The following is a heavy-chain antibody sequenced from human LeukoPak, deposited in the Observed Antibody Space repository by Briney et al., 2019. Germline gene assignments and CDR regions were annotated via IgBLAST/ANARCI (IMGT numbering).Heavy chain of an antibody. V-gene: IGHV3-21*01. CDR3: ARPLDSSNNYFDY. Sequence: GGSLRPSCVDSGFTFTNAWMSWVRQAPGKGLEWVSFISSSSNYMSYADSVKGRFTISRDNAKSSLYLQMNSLRAEDTAVYYCARPLDSSNNYFDYWGQGTLVTVSA. CDR2: ISSSSNYM. D-gene: IGHD6-13*01. CDR1: GFTFTNAW. J-gene: IGHJ4*02.